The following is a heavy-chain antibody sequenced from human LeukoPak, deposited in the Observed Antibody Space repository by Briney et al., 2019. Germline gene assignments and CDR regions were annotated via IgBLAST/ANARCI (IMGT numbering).Heavy chain of an antibody. CDR2: MNPNSGNT. CDR1: GYTFTSYD. J-gene: IGHJ6*03. V-gene: IGHV1-8*03. Sequence: RASVKVSCKASGYTFTSYDINWVRQATGQGLEWMGWMNPNSGNTGYAQKFQGRVTITRNTSISTAYMELSRLRSDDTAVYYCARDGITIFGVVLYYYYYMDVWGKGTTVTVSS. D-gene: IGHD3-3*01. CDR3: ARDGITIFGVVLYYYYYMDV.